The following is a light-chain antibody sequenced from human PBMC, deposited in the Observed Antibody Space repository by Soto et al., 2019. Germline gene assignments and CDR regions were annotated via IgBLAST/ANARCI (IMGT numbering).Light chain of an antibody. J-gene: IGLJ1*01. CDR3: SSYTSSGTYV. CDR2: EVS. CDR1: SSDVGSYDR. V-gene: IGLV2-18*02. Sequence: QSALTQPPSVSGSPGQSVTISCTGASSDVGSYDRVSWYRQPPGTAPKLMIFEVSNRPSGVPDRFSGSKSGNTASLTITGLQAEDEADYYCSSYTSSGTYVFGTGTKVTVL.